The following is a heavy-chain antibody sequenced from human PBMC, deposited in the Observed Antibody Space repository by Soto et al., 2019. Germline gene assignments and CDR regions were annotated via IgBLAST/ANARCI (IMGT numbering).Heavy chain of an antibody. J-gene: IGHJ4*02. Sequence: GGSLRLSCAASGFTFSSYAMSWVRQAPGKGLEWVSAISGSGGSTYYADSVKGRFTISRDNSKNTLYLQMNSLRAEDTAVYYCAKGSLMFYNDFWSEYGRVFGYWGQGTLVTVSS. CDR3: AKGSLMFYNDFWSEYGRVFGY. CDR2: ISGSGGST. D-gene: IGHD3-3*01. V-gene: IGHV3-23*01. CDR1: GFTFSSYA.